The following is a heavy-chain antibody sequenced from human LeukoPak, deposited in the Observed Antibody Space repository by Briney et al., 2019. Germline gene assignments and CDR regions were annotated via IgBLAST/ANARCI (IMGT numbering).Heavy chain of an antibody. Sequence: SETLSLTCTVSVGSISSGDYYWSWIRQPPGKGLEWIGYIYYSGSTYYNPSLKSRVTISVDTSKNQFSLKLSSVTAADTAVYYCASSTIFGVVIIKEVYFQHWGQGTLVTVSS. J-gene: IGHJ1*01. CDR3: ASSTIFGVVIIKEVYFQH. V-gene: IGHV4-30-4*08. CDR1: VGSISSGDYY. CDR2: IYYSGST. D-gene: IGHD3-3*01.